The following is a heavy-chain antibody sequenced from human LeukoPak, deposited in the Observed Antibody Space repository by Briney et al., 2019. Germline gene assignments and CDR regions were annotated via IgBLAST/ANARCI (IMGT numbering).Heavy chain of an antibody. CDR3: SYGSVFDAFDI. D-gene: IGHD3-10*01. Sequence: SETLSLTCAVYGGPFSGYYWSWIRQPPGKGLEWIGEINHSGSTNYNPSLKSRVTISVDTSKNQFSLKLSSVTAADTAVYYCSYGSVFDAFDIWGQGTMVTVSS. CDR1: GGPFSGYY. CDR2: INHSGST. J-gene: IGHJ3*02. V-gene: IGHV4-34*01.